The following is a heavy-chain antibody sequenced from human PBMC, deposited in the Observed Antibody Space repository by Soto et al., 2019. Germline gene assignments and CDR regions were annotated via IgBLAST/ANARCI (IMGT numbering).Heavy chain of an antibody. Sequence: ESGGGLVQPGGSLRLSCAASGFTFSSYSMNWVRQAPGKGLEWVSYISSSSSTIYYADSVKGRFTISRDNAKNSLYLQMNSLRDEDTAVYYCATEDYSNYSYYYYGMDVWGQGTTVTVSS. D-gene: IGHD4-4*01. CDR2: ISSSSSTI. J-gene: IGHJ6*02. CDR3: ATEDYSNYSYYYYGMDV. V-gene: IGHV3-48*02. CDR1: GFTFSSYS.